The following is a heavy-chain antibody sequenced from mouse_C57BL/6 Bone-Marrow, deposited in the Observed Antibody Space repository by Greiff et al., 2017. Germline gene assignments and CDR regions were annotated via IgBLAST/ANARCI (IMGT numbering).Heavy chain of an antibody. D-gene: IGHD1-1*01. CDR2: ISSGSSTI. J-gene: IGHJ1*03. V-gene: IGHV5-17*01. CDR3: ARDYYGSVWYFDV. Sequence: EVKLMESGGGLVKPGGSLKLSCAASGFTFSDYGMHWVRQAPEKGLEWVAYISSGSSTIYYADTVTGRFTISRYNAKNTLFLQMTSLRSEDTAMYYCARDYYGSVWYFDVWGTGTTVTVSS. CDR1: GFTFSDYG.